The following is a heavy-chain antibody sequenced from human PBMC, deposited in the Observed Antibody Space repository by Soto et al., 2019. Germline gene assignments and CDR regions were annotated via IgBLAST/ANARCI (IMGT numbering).Heavy chain of an antibody. D-gene: IGHD4-17*01. CDR1: GYTFTSYG. V-gene: IGHV1-18*01. Sequence: ASVKVSCKASGYTFTSYGISWVRQAPGQGLEWMGWISAYNGNTNYAQKLQGRVTMTTDTSTSTAYMELRSLRSDDTAVYYCARGPDYGDSGHENWFDPWGQGTLFAVSS. CDR2: ISAYNGNT. J-gene: IGHJ5*02. CDR3: ARGPDYGDSGHENWFDP.